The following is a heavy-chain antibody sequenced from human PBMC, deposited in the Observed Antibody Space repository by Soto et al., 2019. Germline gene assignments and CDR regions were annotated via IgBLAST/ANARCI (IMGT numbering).Heavy chain of an antibody. V-gene: IGHV3-66*01. J-gene: IGHJ4*02. Sequence: GGSLRLSCAASGLTVSSNYMSWVRQAPGKGLELVSVIYSGGSTYYADSVKGRFTISRDTSKNTLYLQMNSLRAEDTVVYYWGRLVGNTGIAYWGQGTLVPVSP. D-gene: IGHD1-1*01. CDR1: GLTVSSNY. CDR2: IYSGGST. CDR3: GRLVGNTGIAY.